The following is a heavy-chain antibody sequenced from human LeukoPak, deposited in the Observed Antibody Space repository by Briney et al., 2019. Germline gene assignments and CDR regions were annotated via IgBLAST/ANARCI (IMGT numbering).Heavy chain of an antibody. J-gene: IGHJ4*02. CDR3: ARGMRYFEYLFDN. V-gene: IGHV4-59*12. CDR1: GDSISTYY. D-gene: IGHD3-9*01. CDR2: IYYSGST. Sequence: PSETLSLTCTVSGDSISTYYWIWIRQPPGKGLEWIGSIYYSGSTHYNPSLKSRVSISVDTSKNQYSLQLSSVTAEDPAVYFCARGMRYFEYLFDNWGQGTLVTVSS.